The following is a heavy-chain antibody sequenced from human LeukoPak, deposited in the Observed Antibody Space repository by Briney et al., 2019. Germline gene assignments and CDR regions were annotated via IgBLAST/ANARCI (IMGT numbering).Heavy chain of an antibody. D-gene: IGHD6-13*01. V-gene: IGHV3-30-3*01. CDR1: GFTFSSYA. J-gene: IGHJ4*02. CDR3: AREAPIAAAGSGSVFDY. CDR2: ISYDGSNK. Sequence: PGRSLRLSCAASGFTFSSYAMHWVRQAPGKGLEWVAVISYDGSNKYYADSVKGRFTISRDNSKNTLYLQMNSLRAEDTAVYYCAREAPIAAAGSGSVFDYWGQGTLVTVSS.